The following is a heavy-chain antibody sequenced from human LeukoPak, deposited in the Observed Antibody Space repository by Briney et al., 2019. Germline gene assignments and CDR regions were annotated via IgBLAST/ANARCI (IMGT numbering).Heavy chain of an antibody. CDR1: GVSVSSGSYY. J-gene: IGHJ4*02. D-gene: IGHD4-11*01. Sequence: SETLSLTCTVSGVSVSSGSYYWSWIRQPPGKGLEWIGYIYYSGSTNYNPSLKSRVTISVDTSKNQFSLKLSSVTAADTAVYYCARGRHHYSIWGQGTLVTVSS. CDR2: IYYSGST. CDR3: ARGRHHYSI. V-gene: IGHV4-61*01.